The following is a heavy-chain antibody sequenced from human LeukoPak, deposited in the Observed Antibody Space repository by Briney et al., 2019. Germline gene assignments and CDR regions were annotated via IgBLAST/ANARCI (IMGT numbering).Heavy chain of an antibody. Sequence: GGSLRLSCAASGLTFSTYWMSWVRQSPGKGLEWVANIKHDGSEKYYVDSVKGRFTISRDNAKNSLYLQMNSLRAEDTAVYYCAREEWFFDYWGQGTLVTVSS. CDR3: AREEWFFDY. V-gene: IGHV3-7*01. CDR1: GLTFSTYW. CDR2: IKHDGSEK. J-gene: IGHJ4*02. D-gene: IGHD3-3*01.